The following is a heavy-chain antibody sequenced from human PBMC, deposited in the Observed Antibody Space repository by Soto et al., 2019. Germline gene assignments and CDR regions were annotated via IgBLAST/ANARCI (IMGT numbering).Heavy chain of an antibody. CDR1: GYTFTGYY. D-gene: IGHD2-2*02. V-gene: IGHV1-2*02. J-gene: IGHJ6*02. CDR3: ARPAYCSSTSCYTEYFDYGMDV. CDR2: INPNSGGT. Sequence: ASVKVSCKASGYTFTGYYMHWVRQAPGQGLEWMGWINPNSGGTNYAQKFQGRVTMTRDTSISTAYMELSRLRSDDTAVYYCARPAYCSSTSCYTEYFDYGMDVWGQGTRSPSP.